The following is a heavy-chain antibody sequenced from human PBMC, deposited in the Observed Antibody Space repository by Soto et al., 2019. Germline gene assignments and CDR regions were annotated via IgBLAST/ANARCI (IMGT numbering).Heavy chain of an antibody. CDR1: GFTFGHSA. J-gene: IGHJ4*02. Sequence: GSLRLSCAASGFTFGHSAMSWVRQAPGKGLEWVAAISGTGGAAYYADSVKGRFTIPRDNSRNTLFLQMNSLRVDDTAIYHCAKPEEVVRGFDFWGLGTLVTVSS. CDR2: ISGTGGAA. CDR3: AKPEEVVRGFDF. V-gene: IGHV3-23*01. D-gene: IGHD3-10*01.